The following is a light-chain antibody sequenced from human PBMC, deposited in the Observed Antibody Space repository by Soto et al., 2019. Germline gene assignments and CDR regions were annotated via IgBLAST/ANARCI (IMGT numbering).Light chain of an antibody. CDR3: AAWDDSLNGLV. J-gene: IGLJ2*01. CDR2: ANN. CDR1: RSNIGINA. V-gene: IGLV1-44*01. Sequence: QSALTQPPSVSGTPGQRVSISCSGSRSNIGINAVDWYHQLPGTAPKVLIYANNQRPSGVPDRFSGSKSGTSASLAINGLQSDDEAHYYRAAWDDSLNGLVFGGGTKVTVL.